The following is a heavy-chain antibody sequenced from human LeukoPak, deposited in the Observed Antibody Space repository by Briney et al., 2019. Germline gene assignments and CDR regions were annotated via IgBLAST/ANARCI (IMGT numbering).Heavy chain of an antibody. V-gene: IGHV3-23*01. J-gene: IGHJ4*02. CDR2: ISASGSAT. CDR1: GFIFSNYG. CDR3: AKVLGYYYDSSGYYPFDY. Sequence: GGSLRLSCAGSGFIFSNYGMNWVRQAPGKGLEWVAAISASGSATSYADSVRGRFTISRDNSKSTTYLQMNSLRAEDTAVFYCAKVLGYYYDSSGYYPFDYWGQGTLVTVSS. D-gene: IGHD3-22*01.